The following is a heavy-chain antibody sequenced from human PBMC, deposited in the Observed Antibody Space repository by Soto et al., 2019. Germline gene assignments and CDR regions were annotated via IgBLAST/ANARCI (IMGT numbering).Heavy chain of an antibody. V-gene: IGHV4-34*01. Sequence: NPSETLSLTCAVYGGSFSGYYWSWIRQPPGKGLEWIGEINHSGSTNYNPSLKSRVTISVDTSKNQFSLKLSPVTAADTAVYYCARVGVPAAVDYWGQGTLVTLL. CDR1: GGSFSGYY. CDR2: INHSGST. J-gene: IGHJ4*02. CDR3: ARVGVPAAVDY. D-gene: IGHD2-2*01.